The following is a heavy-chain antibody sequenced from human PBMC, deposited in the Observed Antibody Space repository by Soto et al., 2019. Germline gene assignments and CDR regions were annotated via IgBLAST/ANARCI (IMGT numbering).Heavy chain of an antibody. CDR2: ISAYNGNT. CDR3: ARDPPYGTLSHWFDP. D-gene: IGHD4-17*01. Sequence: GASVKVSCKASGYTFTSYGISWVRQAPGQGLEWMGWISAYNGNTNYAQKLQGRVTMTTDTSTSTAYMELRSLRSDDTAVYYCARDPPYGTLSHWFDPWGQGTLVTVSS. CDR1: GYTFTSYG. J-gene: IGHJ5*02. V-gene: IGHV1-18*01.